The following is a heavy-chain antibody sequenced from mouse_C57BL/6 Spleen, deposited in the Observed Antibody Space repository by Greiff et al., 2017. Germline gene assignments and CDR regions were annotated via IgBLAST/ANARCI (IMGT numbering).Heavy chain of an antibody. CDR2: IYPGNSDT. J-gene: IGHJ2*01. D-gene: IGHD2-3*01. CDR3: TRGRCDGYYFDY. V-gene: IGHV1-5*01. Sequence: EVQLQQSGTVLARPGASVKMSCKTSGYTFTSYWMHWVKQRPGQGLEWIGAIYPGNSDTSYNQKFKGKAKLTAVTSASPAYMELSSLTKEDSAVYYCTRGRCDGYYFDYWGQGTTLTVSS. CDR1: GYTFTSYW.